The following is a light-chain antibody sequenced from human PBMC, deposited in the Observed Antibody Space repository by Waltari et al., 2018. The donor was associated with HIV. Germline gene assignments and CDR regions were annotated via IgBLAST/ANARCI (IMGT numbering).Light chain of an antibody. V-gene: IGLV2-8*01. CDR1: SSDVGGYNY. CDR2: EVS. Sequence: QSALTQPPSASGSPGQSVTISCTGPSSDVGGYNYVSWYRHHPGNPPKLMIYEVSKRPSGVPDRFSGSKSGNTASLTVSGLQAEDEADYYCSSYAGSNNLVFGGGTKLTVL. J-gene: IGLJ2*01. CDR3: SSYAGSNNLV.